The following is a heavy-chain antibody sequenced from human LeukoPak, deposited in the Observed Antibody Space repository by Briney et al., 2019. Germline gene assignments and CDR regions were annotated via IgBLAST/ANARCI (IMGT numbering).Heavy chain of an antibody. CDR1: GFTFSSYG. D-gene: IGHD2-15*01. CDR2: IRYDGSNK. J-gene: IGHJ6*03. Sequence: GGSLRLSCAASGFTFSSYGMHWVRQAPGKGLEWVAFIRYDGSNKYYADSVKGRFTISRDNSKNTLYLQMNSLRAEDTAVYYCAKAGYCSGGSCYGDYYYYYYMDVWGKGTTVTISS. V-gene: IGHV3-30*02. CDR3: AKAGYCSGGSCYGDYYYYYYMDV.